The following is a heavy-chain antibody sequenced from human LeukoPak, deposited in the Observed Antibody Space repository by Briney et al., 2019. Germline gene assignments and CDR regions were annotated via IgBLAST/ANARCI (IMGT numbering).Heavy chain of an antibody. Sequence: PSETLSLTCTVTGGPITSDYWSWIRQPAGKGLEWIGRIFTGGSASYSPSLKSRVTMSLDTSKNQFSLKLSPVTAADTAVYFCSRGGANDLWGQGTLVTVSS. CDR2: IFTGGSA. J-gene: IGHJ5*02. D-gene: IGHD4/OR15-4a*01. V-gene: IGHV4-4*07. CDR1: GGPITSDY. CDR3: SRGGANDL.